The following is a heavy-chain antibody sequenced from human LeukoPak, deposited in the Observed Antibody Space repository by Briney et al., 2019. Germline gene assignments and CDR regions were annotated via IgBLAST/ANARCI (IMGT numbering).Heavy chain of an antibody. CDR3: ARYSIVGSYFDY. CDR1: GGSISSSSYY. D-gene: IGHD1-26*01. J-gene: IGHJ4*02. V-gene: IGHV4-39*01. Sequence: SETLSLTCTVSGGSISSSSYYWGWIRQPPGKGLEWIGSIYYSGSTYYNPSLEIRVTISVDTSKNQFSLNLSSVTAADTAVYYCARYSIVGSYFDYWGQGTLVTVSS. CDR2: IYYSGST.